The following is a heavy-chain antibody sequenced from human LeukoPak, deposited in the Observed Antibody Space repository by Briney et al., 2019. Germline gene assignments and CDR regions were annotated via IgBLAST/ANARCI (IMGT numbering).Heavy chain of an antibody. D-gene: IGHD1-26*01. V-gene: IGHV4-59*01. CDR3: ARDRRRDRLHAFDI. CDR1: GGTFSRYF. J-gene: IGHJ3*02. CDR2: IDYSGST. Sequence: SETLPLTCTVSGGTFSRYFWSWIRQPPGKGLEWIAYIDYSGSTNYNPSLKSRLTISLDASKNQFSLKLSSVTAADTAVYYCARDRRRDRLHAFDIWGQGTMVTVSS.